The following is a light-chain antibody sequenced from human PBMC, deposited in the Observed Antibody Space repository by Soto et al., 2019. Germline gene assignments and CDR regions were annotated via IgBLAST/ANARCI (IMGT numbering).Light chain of an antibody. Sequence: QSVLTQPPSTSGTPGQRVTISCSGSSSNIGSESVNWYQQLPGTAPKLLIYSNNQRPSGVPDRFSGSKSGTSASLAISGLQSEDEADYYCAAWDDSLNGPVFGTGTKVTVL. CDR1: SSNIGSES. CDR3: AAWDDSLNGPV. V-gene: IGLV1-44*01. CDR2: SNN. J-gene: IGLJ1*01.